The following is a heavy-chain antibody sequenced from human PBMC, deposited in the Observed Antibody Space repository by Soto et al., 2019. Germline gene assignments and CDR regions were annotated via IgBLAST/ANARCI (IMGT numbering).Heavy chain of an antibody. D-gene: IGHD2-8*01. J-gene: IGHJ2*01. V-gene: IGHV4-39*07. CDR2: IYYSGST. Sequence: PSETLSLTCTVSGDFISSGSFYWGWIRQTPGKGLEWIGSIYYSGSTYYNLSLKSRVILSVDTSKNQFSLQLRSMTAADTAVYYCAPPSESTYGPLAYGGR. CDR1: GDFISSGSFY. CDR3: APPSESTYGPLAY.